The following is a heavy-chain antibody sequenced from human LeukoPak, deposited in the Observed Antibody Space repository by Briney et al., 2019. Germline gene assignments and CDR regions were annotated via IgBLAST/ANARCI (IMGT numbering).Heavy chain of an antibody. Sequence: GASVKVSCKASGYTFTGYYMHWVRQAPGQGLEWMGWINPNSGGTNYAQKFQGRVTMTRDTSISTAYMELSRLRSDDTAVYYCARVPSKLGYCSSTSCSYWGQGTLVTVSS. D-gene: IGHD2-2*01. CDR1: GYTFTGYY. CDR2: INPNSGGT. CDR3: ARVPSKLGYCSSTSCSY. V-gene: IGHV1-2*02. J-gene: IGHJ4*02.